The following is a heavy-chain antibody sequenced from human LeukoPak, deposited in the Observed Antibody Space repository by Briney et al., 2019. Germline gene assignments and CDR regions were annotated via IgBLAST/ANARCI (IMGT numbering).Heavy chain of an antibody. J-gene: IGHJ6*03. CDR1: GYTFTGYY. CDR2: MNPNSCGT. CDR3: ARGYPNYYYYSYMDV. D-gene: IGHD1-26*01. Sequence: ASVNVSCKASGYTFTGYYMHWVRQAPGQGREWVGRMNPNSCGTNYAEKFQGRVTMTRDTSISTAYMELSRLRSDDTAVYYCARGYPNYYYYSYMDVWGQGTTVTVSS. V-gene: IGHV1-2*06.